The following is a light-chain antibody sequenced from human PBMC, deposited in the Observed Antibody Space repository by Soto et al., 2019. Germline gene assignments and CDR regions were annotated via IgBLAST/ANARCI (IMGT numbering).Light chain of an antibody. Sequence: QSALTQPASVSGSPGQSITISCTGTSSDVGGYNYVSWYQQHPGKAPKLMIYEVSNRPSGVSNRFAGSKSGNTASLTISGHQAEDEADYYCSSYTSSSTLCVFGTGTKVTVL. J-gene: IGLJ1*01. CDR1: SSDVGGYNY. V-gene: IGLV2-14*01. CDR3: SSYTSSSTLCV. CDR2: EVS.